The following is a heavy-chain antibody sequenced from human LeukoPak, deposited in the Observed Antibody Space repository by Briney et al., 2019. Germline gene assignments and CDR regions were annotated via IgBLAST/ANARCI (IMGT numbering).Heavy chain of an antibody. CDR1: GGTFSSYA. CDR2: INPSGGGT. D-gene: IGHD3-10*01. Sequence: ASVKVSCKASGGTFSSYAISWVRQAPGQGLEWMGIINPSGGGTSYAQKFQGRVTMTRDTSTSTVFMELSSLRSEDTAVYYCAGGGSGSYFRVRFRFDYWGQGTLVTVSS. V-gene: IGHV1-46*01. CDR3: AGGGSGSYFRVRFRFDY. J-gene: IGHJ4*02.